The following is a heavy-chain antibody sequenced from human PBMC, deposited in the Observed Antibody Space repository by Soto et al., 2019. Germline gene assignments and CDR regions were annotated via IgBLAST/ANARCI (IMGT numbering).Heavy chain of an antibody. V-gene: IGHV4-31*03. D-gene: IGHD4-17*01. CDR1: GCSISSGGYY. CDR3: ARSYGGASDAFDI. J-gene: IGHJ3*02. CDR2: IYYSGST. Sequence: QLQESGPGLVKPSQTLSLTCTVSGCSISSGGYYWRWIRQHPGKALEWNGYIYYSGSTYYNPFLKSRVTRLVDTSKNQFSLKLSSVTAADTAVYYCARSYGGASDAFDIWGQGTMVTVSS.